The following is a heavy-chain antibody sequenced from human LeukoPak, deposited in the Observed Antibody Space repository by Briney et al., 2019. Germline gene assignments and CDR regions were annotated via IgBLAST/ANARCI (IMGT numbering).Heavy chain of an antibody. J-gene: IGHJ3*02. Sequence: PSGTLSLTCAVSGGSISSSNWWSWVRPPPGKGLEWIGEIYHSGSTNYNPSLKSRVTISVDKSKNQFSLKLSSVTAADTAVYYCAALPVLRYFDWSEDAFDIWGQGTMVTVSS. D-gene: IGHD3-9*01. CDR2: IYHSGST. CDR1: GGSISSSNW. V-gene: IGHV4-4*02. CDR3: AALPVLRYFDWSEDAFDI.